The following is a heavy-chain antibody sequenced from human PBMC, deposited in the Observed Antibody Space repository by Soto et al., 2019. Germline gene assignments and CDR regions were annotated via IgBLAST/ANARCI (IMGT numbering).Heavy chain of an antibody. Sequence: QVQLQQWGAGLLKPSETLSLTCAVYGGSFSGYYWSWIRQPPGKGLEWIGEINHSVSTNYNPSLKSRVTISVDTSKNQFSLKLSSVTAADTAVYYCARAEVLYSISSWGSYYYYGMDVWGEGTTVTVSS. CDR1: GGSFSGYY. V-gene: IGHV4-34*01. CDR3: ARAEVLYSISSWGSYYYYGMDV. CDR2: INHSVST. J-gene: IGHJ6*04. D-gene: IGHD6-6*01.